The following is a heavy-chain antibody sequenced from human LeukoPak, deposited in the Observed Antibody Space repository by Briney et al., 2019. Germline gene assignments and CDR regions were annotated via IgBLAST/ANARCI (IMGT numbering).Heavy chain of an antibody. CDR1: GFTFSSYW. CDR2: INSDGSST. Sequence: GGSLRLSCAASGFTFSSYWMHWVRQAPGKGLVWVSRINSDGSSTIYADSVKGRFTISRDNAKNTLYLQMNSLRAEDTAVYYCARDPYDFWSGYLGGDAFDIWGQGTMVTVSS. CDR3: ARDPYDFWSGYLGGDAFDI. V-gene: IGHV3-74*01. D-gene: IGHD3-3*01. J-gene: IGHJ3*02.